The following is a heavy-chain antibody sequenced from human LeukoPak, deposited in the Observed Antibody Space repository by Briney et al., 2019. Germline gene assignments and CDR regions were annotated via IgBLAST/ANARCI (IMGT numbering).Heavy chain of an antibody. CDR3: AGLIRGVTPP. J-gene: IGHJ5*02. V-gene: IGHV3-21*01. CDR2: ISSSSSYI. Sequence: GGSLRLSCAASGFTFSDYTMNWVRQAPGKGLEWVSSISSSSSYIYYADSVKGRFTISRDNAKNSLYLQMNSLRAEDTAVYYCAGLIRGVTPPWGQGTLVTVSS. CDR1: GFTFSDYT. D-gene: IGHD3-10*01.